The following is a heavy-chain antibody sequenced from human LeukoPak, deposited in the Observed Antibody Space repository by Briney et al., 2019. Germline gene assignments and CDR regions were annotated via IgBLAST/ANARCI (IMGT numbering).Heavy chain of an antibody. Sequence: PGGSLRLSCAGSGFTFSSYSMNWVRQAPGKGLEWVSSISTSSSYIYYADSLKGRFTISRDNARNSLYLHMNSLRAEDTAVYYCARDRSKGSYGDDFDFWGQGTLVTVSS. V-gene: IGHV3-21*01. D-gene: IGHD3-16*01. CDR1: GFTFSSYS. CDR2: ISTSSSYI. J-gene: IGHJ4*02. CDR3: ARDRSKGSYGDDFDF.